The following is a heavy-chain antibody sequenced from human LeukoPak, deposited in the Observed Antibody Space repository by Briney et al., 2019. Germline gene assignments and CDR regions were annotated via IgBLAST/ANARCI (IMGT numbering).Heavy chain of an antibody. Sequence: GGSLRLSCAASGFTFSSYATTWVRQAPGKGLEWVSAISASGGNTYYADSVKGRFTISRDNSKNTLYLQMNSLRAEDTAVYYCAKIPGGDYPYYFDYWGQGTLVTVSS. V-gene: IGHV3-23*01. J-gene: IGHJ4*02. CDR3: AKIPGGDYPYYFDY. D-gene: IGHD4-17*01. CDR1: GFTFSSYA. CDR2: ISASGGNT.